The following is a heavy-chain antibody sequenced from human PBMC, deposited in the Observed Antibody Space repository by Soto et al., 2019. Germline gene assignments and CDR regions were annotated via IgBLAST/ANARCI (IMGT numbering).Heavy chain of an antibody. CDR1: GYSFTSYG. Sequence: ASVKVSCKASGYSFTSYGVSWVRQAPGQGREWMGWISAYNGDTNYAQKLQGRVTMTTDTPTSTVYMELRSLRSDDTAVYYCARGTYCSTTSCRTFDYWGQGTLVTVSS. CDR2: ISAYNGDT. CDR3: ARGTYCSTTSCRTFDY. D-gene: IGHD2-2*01. V-gene: IGHV1-18*01. J-gene: IGHJ4*02.